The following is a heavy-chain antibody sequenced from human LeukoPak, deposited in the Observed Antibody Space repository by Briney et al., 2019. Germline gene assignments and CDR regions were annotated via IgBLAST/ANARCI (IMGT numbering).Heavy chain of an antibody. CDR1: GFTFSSYA. V-gene: IGHV3-23*01. CDR3: AKPCRSGLSPFDAFDI. Sequence: GGSLRLSCAASGFTFSSYAMSWVRQAPGKGLEWVSANSGSGDITYYADSVKGRFTISRDNSRNTLYLQMNDLRAEDTAVYYCAKPCRSGLSPFDAFDIWGQGTMVTVSS. J-gene: IGHJ3*02. CDR2: NSGSGDIT. D-gene: IGHD6-19*01.